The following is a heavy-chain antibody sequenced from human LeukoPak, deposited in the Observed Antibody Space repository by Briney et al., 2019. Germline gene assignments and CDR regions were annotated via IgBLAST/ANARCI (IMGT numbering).Heavy chain of an antibody. CDR1: GYSFTNYW. V-gene: IGHV5-51*01. CDR3: ARSTTVTTYYFDY. CDR2: IYPGDSDT. D-gene: IGHD4-17*01. Sequence: KAGESLKISCKGSGYSFTNYWIGWVRHMPEKGLEWMGFIYPGDSDTRYSPSFQGQVTISADKSISTAYLQWSSLKASDTAMYYCARSTTVTTYYFDYWGQGTLVTVSS. J-gene: IGHJ4*02.